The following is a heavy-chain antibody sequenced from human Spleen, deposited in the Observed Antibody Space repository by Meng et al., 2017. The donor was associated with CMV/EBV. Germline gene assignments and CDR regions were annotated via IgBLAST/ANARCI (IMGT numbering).Heavy chain of an antibody. CDR1: GGSFSSYY. CDR2: VNHSGGT. CDR3: ARFPPFTRGGVRRLYHFDY. V-gene: IGHV4-34*01. J-gene: IGHJ4*02. D-gene: IGHD3-10*01. Sequence: GSLRLSCAVYGGSFSSYYWTWIRQPPGKGLEWIGEVNHSGGTNYNPSLKSRVTISVDTSKNQFSLKLSSLIAADTAVYYCARFPPFTRGGVRRLYHFDYWGQGTLVTVSS.